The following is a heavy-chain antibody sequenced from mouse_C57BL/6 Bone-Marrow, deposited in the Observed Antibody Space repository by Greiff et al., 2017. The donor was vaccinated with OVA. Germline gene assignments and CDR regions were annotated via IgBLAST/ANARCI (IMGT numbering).Heavy chain of an antibody. CDR2: IRLKSDNYAT. CDR1: GFTFSNYW. CDR3: TAYRGYFDY. Sequence: EVMLVESGGGLVQPGGSMKLSCVASGFTFSNYWMNWVRQSPEKGLEWVAQIRLKSDNYATHYAESVKGRFTISRDDSKSSVYLQMNNLRAEDTGIYYRTAYRGYFDYWGQGTTLTVSS. J-gene: IGHJ2*01. D-gene: IGHD3-1*01. V-gene: IGHV6-3*01.